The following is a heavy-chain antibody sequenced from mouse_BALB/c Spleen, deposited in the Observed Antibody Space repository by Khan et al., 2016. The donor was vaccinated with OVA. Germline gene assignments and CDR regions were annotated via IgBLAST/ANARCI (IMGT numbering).Heavy chain of an antibody. CDR1: GFSLTNFG. CDR3: ARNSYPYAMDY. V-gene: IGHV2-6*02. Sequence: QVQLKQSGPGLVAPSQSLSITCTVSGFSLTNFGVHWVRQPPGKGLEWLVLIWSDGTTTYNSALKSRLSISKDYSKSQVFLKMNSLQTDDTAMYYCARNSYPYAMDYWGQGTSVTVSS. CDR2: IWSDGTT. J-gene: IGHJ4*01.